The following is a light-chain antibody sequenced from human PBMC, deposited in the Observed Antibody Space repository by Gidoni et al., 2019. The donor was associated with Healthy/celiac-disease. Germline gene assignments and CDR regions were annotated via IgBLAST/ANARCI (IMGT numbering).Light chain of an antibody. J-gene: IGKJ1*01. V-gene: IGKV3-20*01. CDR2: GAS. Sequence: EIVLTQSTGTLSLSPGARATLSCRASQSVSSSYLAWYQQKPGQTPRLLIFGASNRATGIPDRFSGSVSGTDFTLTISRLEPEDFAVYYCQQYGSSPWTFGQGTRVEIK. CDR3: QQYGSSPWT. CDR1: QSVSSSY.